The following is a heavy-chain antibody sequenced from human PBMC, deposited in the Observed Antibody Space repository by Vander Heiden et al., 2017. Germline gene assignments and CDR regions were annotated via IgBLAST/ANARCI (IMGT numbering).Heavy chain of an antibody. J-gene: IGHJ4*02. CDR2: IYYSGST. CDR3: ARHAAGYCGDDCYPH. V-gene: IGHV4-39*01. D-gene: IGHD2-21*02. CDR1: GGSISSSSYY. Sequence: SPCLTCTVSGGSISSSSYYWGWIRQPPGKGLEWIGSIYYSGSTYYNPSLKSRVTISVDTSKNQFSLKLSSVTAADTAVYYCARHAAGYCGDDCYPHWGQGTLVTVSS.